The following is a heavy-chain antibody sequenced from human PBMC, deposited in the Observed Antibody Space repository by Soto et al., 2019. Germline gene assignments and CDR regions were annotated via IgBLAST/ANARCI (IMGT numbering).Heavy chain of an antibody. Sequence: EVQVVESGGGLVQPGGSLRLSWVAPGFTSSNYWMNWVRQAPGKGLEWVANIKQDGSEKNYVDSVKGRFTISRDNAKNSLYLQMNSLRAEDTAVYYCAGSTSSWGVWGKGTTVTVSS. CDR1: GFTSSNYW. V-gene: IGHV3-7*01. D-gene: IGHD6-13*01. J-gene: IGHJ6*04. CDR3: AGSTSSWGV. CDR2: IKQDGSEK.